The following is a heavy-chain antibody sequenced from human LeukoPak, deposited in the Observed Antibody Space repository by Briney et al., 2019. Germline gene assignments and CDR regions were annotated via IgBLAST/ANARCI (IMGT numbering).Heavy chain of an antibody. Sequence: GSLRLSCAASGFTFSSYAMHWIRQPPGKGLEWIGEINHSGSTNYNPSLKSRVTISVDTSKNQFSLKLSSVTAADTAVYYCARARGYSYTIYFDYWGQGTLVTVSS. D-gene: IGHD5-18*01. CDR3: ARARGYSYTIYFDY. CDR1: GFTFSSYA. J-gene: IGHJ4*02. V-gene: IGHV4-34*01. CDR2: INHSGST.